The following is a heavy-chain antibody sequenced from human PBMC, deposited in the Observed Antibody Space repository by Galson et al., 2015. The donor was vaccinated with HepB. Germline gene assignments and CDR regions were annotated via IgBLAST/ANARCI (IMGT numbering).Heavy chain of an antibody. D-gene: IGHD6-19*01. J-gene: IGHJ2*01. CDR1: GFTFSSYA. CDR2: ISGSGGST. Sequence: SLRLSCAASGFTFSSYAMSWVRQAPGKGLEWVSAISGSGGSTYYADSVKGRFTISRDNSKNTLYLQMNSLRAEDTAVYYCAKGLEIAVAGTDWYFDLWGRGTLVTVSS. V-gene: IGHV3-23*01. CDR3: AKGLEIAVAGTDWYFDL.